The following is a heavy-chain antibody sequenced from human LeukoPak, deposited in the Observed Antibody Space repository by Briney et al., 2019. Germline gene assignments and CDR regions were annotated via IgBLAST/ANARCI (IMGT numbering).Heavy chain of an antibody. V-gene: IGHV1-18*01. CDR3: ATSVIDTAMVDFNYLDY. D-gene: IGHD5-18*01. J-gene: IGHJ4*02. CDR2: ISAYNGNT. CDR1: GYTFTSYG. Sequence: ASVKVSCKASGYTFTSYGISWVRQAPGQGLEWMGLISAYNGNTNYAQKLQGRVTMTTDTSTSTAYMELRSLRSDNTAVYYCATSVIDTAMVDFNYLDYWGQGTLVTVSS.